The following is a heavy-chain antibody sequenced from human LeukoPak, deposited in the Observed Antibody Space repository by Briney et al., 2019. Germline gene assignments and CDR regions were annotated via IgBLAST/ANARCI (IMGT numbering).Heavy chain of an antibody. D-gene: IGHD3-10*01. CDR1: GGSFSGYY. CDR2: INHSGST. Sequence: SETLSLTCAVYGGSFSGYYWSWIRQPPGKGLEWIGEINHSGSTNYNPSLKSRVTISVDTSKNQFSLKLSSVTAADTAVYYCARGDFFDGSSYWGQGTLVTVSS. CDR3: ARGDFFDGSSY. J-gene: IGHJ4*02. V-gene: IGHV4-34*01.